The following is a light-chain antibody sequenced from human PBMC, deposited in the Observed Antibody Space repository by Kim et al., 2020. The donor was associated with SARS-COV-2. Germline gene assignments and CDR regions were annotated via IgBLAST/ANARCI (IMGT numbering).Light chain of an antibody. V-gene: IGKV1-9*01. Sequence: GDRVTITCRASQDIGNYLAWYQQGPGKAPKLLIYAASTLQTGVPSRVSGSGSGTEFTLTISSLQPEDFTTYSCQQYNFLPRTFGQGTKM. J-gene: IGKJ1*01. CDR3: QQYNFLPRT. CDR1: QDIGNY. CDR2: AAS.